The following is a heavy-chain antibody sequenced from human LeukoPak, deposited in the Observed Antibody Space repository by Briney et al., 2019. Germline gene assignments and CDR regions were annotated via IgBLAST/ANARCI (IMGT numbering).Heavy chain of an antibody. D-gene: IGHD3-22*01. CDR2: ISGSGGST. Sequence: GGSLRLSCAASGFTFSSYAMSWVRQAPGKGLEWVSAISGSGGSTYYADSVKGRFTISRGNSKNTLYLQMNSLRAEDTAVYYCAKDHYYDSSGYWRRPFDYWGQGTLVTVSS. CDR3: AKDHYYDSSGYWRRPFDY. CDR1: GFTFSSYA. V-gene: IGHV3-23*01. J-gene: IGHJ4*02.